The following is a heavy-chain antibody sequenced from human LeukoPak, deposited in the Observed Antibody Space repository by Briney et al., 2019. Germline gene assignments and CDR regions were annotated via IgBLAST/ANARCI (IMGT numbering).Heavy chain of an antibody. D-gene: IGHD4-17*01. CDR1: GFTFSSYE. J-gene: IGHJ3*02. V-gene: IGHV3-48*03. Sequence: GGSLRLSCAASGFTFSSYEMNWVRQAPGKGLEWVSYISSSGSTIYYADSVKGRFTISRDNAKNSLYLQMNSLRAEDTAVYYCARTYYGDQLDAFDIWDQGTMVTVSS. CDR3: ARTYYGDQLDAFDI. CDR2: ISSSGSTI.